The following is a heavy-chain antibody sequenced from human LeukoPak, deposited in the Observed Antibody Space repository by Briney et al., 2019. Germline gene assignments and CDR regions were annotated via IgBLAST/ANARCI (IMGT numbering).Heavy chain of an antibody. CDR2: IYYRGNT. J-gene: IGHJ4*02. CDR1: GGSISSYY. V-gene: IGHV4-59*01. Sequence: SETLSLTCTVSGGSISSYYWSWIRQPPGKGLEWIGYIYYRGNTNYNPSLKSRVTISVDTSKNQFSLKLSSVTAADTAVYYCARNYYDSSGYSTAHFDYWGQGTLVTVSS. CDR3: ARNYYDSSGYSTAHFDY. D-gene: IGHD3-22*01.